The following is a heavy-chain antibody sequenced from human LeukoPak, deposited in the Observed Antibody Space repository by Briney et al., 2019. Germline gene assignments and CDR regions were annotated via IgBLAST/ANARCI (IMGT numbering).Heavy chain of an antibody. CDR3: AGGWTSFDY. CDR2: IYYSGST. V-gene: IGHV4-59*01. Sequence: PSETLSLTCTVSGGSISSYYWSWIRQPPGKGLEWIGYIYYSGSTNYNPSLKSRVTISVDTSKNQFSLKLSSVTAADPAVYYCAGGWTSFDYWGQGTLVTVSS. J-gene: IGHJ4*02. CDR1: GGSISSYY. D-gene: IGHD3-16*01.